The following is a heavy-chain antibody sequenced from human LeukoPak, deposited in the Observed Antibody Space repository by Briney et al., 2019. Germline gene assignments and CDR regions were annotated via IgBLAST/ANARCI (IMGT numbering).Heavy chain of an antibody. CDR3: ARDISSWFDP. J-gene: IGHJ5*02. CDR2: IIPIFGTA. Sequence: SVTVSCKASGGTFSSYAISWVRQAPGQGLEWMGGIIPIFGTANYAQKFQGRVTITTDESTSTAYMELSSLRSEDTAVYYCARDISSWFDPWGQGTLVTVSS. V-gene: IGHV1-69*05. CDR1: GGTFSSYA.